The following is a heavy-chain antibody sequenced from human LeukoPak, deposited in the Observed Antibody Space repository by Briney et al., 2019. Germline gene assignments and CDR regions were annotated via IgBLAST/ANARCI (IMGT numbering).Heavy chain of an antibody. CDR3: ARDLHRRLSGAFDI. V-gene: IGHV4-4*07. CDR1: GGSISSYY. Sequence: PSETLSLTCTVSGGSISSYYWSWIRQPAGKGLEWFGRIYTSGSTNYNPSLKSRVTMSVDTSKNQFSLKLSSVTAADTAVYYCARDLHRRLSGAFDIWGQGTMVTVSS. CDR2: IYTSGST. D-gene: IGHD3-10*01. J-gene: IGHJ3*02.